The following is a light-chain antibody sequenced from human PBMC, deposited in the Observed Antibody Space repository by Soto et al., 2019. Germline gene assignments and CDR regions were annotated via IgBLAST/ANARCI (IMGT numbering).Light chain of an antibody. V-gene: IGLV2-23*02. J-gene: IGLJ1*01. CDR2: EVS. CDR1: SSDVGSYNL. CDR3: CSYAGGNTYV. Sequence: QSALTQPASLSVSPGQSITFSCTGTSSDVGSYNLVSWYQHHPAKAPKVMIYEVSKRPSGVSNRFTGSKSGNTASLTISGLQAEDEADYYCCSYAGGNTYVFGTGTKVTV.